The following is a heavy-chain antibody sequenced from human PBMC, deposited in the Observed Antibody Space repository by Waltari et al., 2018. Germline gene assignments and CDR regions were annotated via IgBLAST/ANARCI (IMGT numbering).Heavy chain of an antibody. V-gene: IGHV3-74*03. CDR1: GFTFSAPW. D-gene: IGHD2-21*01. CDR3: ASLYCGRDCYPR. CDR2: INADGTRI. J-gene: IGHJ4*02. Sequence: EVQLVESGGGLVQPGGSLRISCAASGFTFSAPWMNWVRQDPGNGLVWVSGINADGTRISYADSVRGRFTVFRDNAKSTLYLQMNSLRAEDTALYYCASLYCGRDCYPRWGQGTLVTVSS.